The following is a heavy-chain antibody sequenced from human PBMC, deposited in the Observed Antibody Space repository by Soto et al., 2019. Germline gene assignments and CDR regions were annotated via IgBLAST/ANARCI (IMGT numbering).Heavy chain of an antibody. CDR1: GCTFDDYA. CDR3: AKAVSSGWYDGFEI. V-gene: IGHV3-9*01. CDR2: ISWGSATI. D-gene: IGHD6-19*01. Sequence: GGSLRLSCAASGCTFDDYAMHWVRQAPGKGLEWVSGISWGSATIGYADSVKGRFTISRDNAKNSLYLQMSSLRAEDTALYHCAKAVSSGWYDGFEIWGQGTMVTVSS. J-gene: IGHJ3*02.